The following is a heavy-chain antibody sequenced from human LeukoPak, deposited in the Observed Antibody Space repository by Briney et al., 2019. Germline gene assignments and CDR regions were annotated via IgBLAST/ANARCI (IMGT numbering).Heavy chain of an antibody. J-gene: IGHJ4*02. CDR2: ISGSGGST. D-gene: IGHD5-24*01. CDR1: GFTFSGYA. V-gene: IGHV3-23*01. CDR3: AKEEFEMATITGSDN. Sequence: GGSLRLTCAASGFTFSGYAMSWVRQAPGKGLEWVSGISGSGGSTYYGDSVKGRFTISRDNSKNTLYLQLNNLRAEDTAVYYCAKEEFEMATITGSDNWGQGTLVTVSS.